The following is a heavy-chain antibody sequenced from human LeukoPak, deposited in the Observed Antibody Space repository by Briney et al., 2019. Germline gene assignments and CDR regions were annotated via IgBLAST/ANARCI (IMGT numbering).Heavy chain of an antibody. D-gene: IGHD3-22*01. CDR1: GFTFSSYG. CDR3: ARGSTYYYDSSGYHFDY. V-gene: IGHV3-30*02. Sequence: GGSLRLSCAASGFTFSSYGMHWVRQAPGKGLEWVAFIRYDGSNKYYADSVKGRFTISRDNAKNSLYLQMNSLRDEDTAVYYCARGSTYYYDSSGYHFDYWGQGTLDTVSS. J-gene: IGHJ4*02. CDR2: IRYDGSNK.